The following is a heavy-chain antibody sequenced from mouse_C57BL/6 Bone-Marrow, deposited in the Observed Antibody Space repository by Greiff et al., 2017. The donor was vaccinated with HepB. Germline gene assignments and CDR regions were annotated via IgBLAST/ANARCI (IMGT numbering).Heavy chain of an antibody. D-gene: IGHD2-5*01. CDR2: ISDGGSYT. CDR3: ARDRSNYALYWYFDV. Sequence: EVKLVESGGGLVKPGGSLKLSCAASGFTFSSYAMSWVRQTPEKRLEWVATISDGGSYTYYPDNVKGRFTISRDNAKNNLYLQMSHLKSEDTAMYYCARDRSNYALYWYFDVWGTGTTVTVSS. V-gene: IGHV5-4*01. J-gene: IGHJ1*03. CDR1: GFTFSSYA.